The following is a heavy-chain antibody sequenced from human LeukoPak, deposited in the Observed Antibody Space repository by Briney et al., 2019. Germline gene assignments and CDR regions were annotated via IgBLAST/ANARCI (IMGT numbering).Heavy chain of an antibody. Sequence: GGSLRLSCAASGFTFSSYSMNWFRQAPVKGLEWVSSISSSSSYIYYADSVKGRFTISRDNAKNSLYLQMNSLRAEDTAVYYCARVGTYYYDSSGYSVDYWGQGTLVTVSS. D-gene: IGHD3-22*01. CDR1: GFTFSSYS. V-gene: IGHV3-21*01. CDR2: ISSSSSYI. J-gene: IGHJ4*02. CDR3: ARVGTYYYDSSGYSVDY.